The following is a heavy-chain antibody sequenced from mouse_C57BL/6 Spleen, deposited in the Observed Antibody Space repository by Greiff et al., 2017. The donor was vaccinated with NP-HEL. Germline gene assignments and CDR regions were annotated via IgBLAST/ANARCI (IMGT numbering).Heavy chain of an antibody. CDR1: GYSFTGYF. Sequence: EVKLQESGPELVKPGDSVKISCKASGYSFTGYFMNWVMQSHGKSLEWIGRINPYNGDTFYNQKFKGKATLTVDKSSSTAHMELRSLTSEDSAVYYCARSPFITTVVATDYFDYWGQGTTLTVSS. V-gene: IGHV1-20*01. J-gene: IGHJ2*01. CDR2: INPYNGDT. CDR3: ARSPFITTVVATDYFDY. D-gene: IGHD1-1*01.